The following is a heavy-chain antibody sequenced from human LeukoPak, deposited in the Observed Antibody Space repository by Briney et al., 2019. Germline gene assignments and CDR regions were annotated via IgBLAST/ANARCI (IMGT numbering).Heavy chain of an antibody. J-gene: IGHJ6*02. CDR2: IIPIFGTA. CDR3: ARDLRYCSSTSCSLYGMDV. V-gene: IGHV1-69*05. Sequence: GSSVKVSCKASGGTFSSYAISWVRQAPGQGLEWMGGIIPIFGTANYAQKFQGRVTITRDTSASTAYMELSSLRSEDTAVYYCARDLRYCSSTSCSLYGMDVWGQGTTVTVSS. D-gene: IGHD2-2*01. CDR1: GGTFSSYA.